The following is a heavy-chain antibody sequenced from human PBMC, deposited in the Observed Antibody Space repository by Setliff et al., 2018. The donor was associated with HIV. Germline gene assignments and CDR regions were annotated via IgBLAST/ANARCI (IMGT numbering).Heavy chain of an antibody. D-gene: IGHD1-26*01. CDR3: ARDRGLRGMQLSSKELGFYCMDV. CDR1: GFTFSTYS. Sequence: PGGSLRLSCAASGFTFSTYSMNWVRQAPGKGLEWVSSIDYSSTSSNTYYVDSVEGRFTISRDNADNSLYLQMNSLRAEDTAVYYCARDRGLRGMQLSSKELGFYCMDVWGKGTTVTVSS. J-gene: IGHJ6*03. CDR2: IDYSSTSSNT. V-gene: IGHV3-21*04.